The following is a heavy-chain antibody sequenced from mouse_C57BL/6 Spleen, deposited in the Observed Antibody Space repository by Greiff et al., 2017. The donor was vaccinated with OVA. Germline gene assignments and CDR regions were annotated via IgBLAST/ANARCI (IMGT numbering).Heavy chain of an antibody. CDR3: ARYSNYVDYFDY. CDR1: GFTFSSYG. Sequence: EVKLQESGGDLVKPGGSLKLSCAASGFTFSSYGMSWVRQTPDKRLEWVATISSGGSYTYYPDSVKGRFTISRDNAKNTLYLQMSSLKSEDTAMYYCARYSNYVDYFDYWGQGTTLTVSS. D-gene: IGHD2-5*01. J-gene: IGHJ2*01. CDR2: ISSGGSYT. V-gene: IGHV5-6*01.